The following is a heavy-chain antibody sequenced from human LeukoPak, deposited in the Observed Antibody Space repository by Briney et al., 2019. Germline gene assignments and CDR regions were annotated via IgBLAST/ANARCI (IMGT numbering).Heavy chain of an antibody. V-gene: IGHV3-23*01. D-gene: IGHD3-22*01. CDR2: ISGSGGST. J-gene: IGHJ4*02. Sequence: GGSLRLSCAASGSTFSSYAMSWVRQAPGKGLEWVSAISGSGGSTYYADSVKGRFTISRDNSKNTLYLQMNSLRAEDTAVYYRASRTRPNYYDSSGYYGDWGQGTLVTVSS. CDR3: ASRTRPNYYDSSGYYGD. CDR1: GSTFSSYA.